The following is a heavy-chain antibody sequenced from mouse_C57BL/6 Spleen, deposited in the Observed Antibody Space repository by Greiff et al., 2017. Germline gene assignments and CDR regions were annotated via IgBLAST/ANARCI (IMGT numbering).Heavy chain of an antibody. CDR2: IYPGSGNT. J-gene: IGHJ3*01. V-gene: IGHV1-76*01. CDR1: GYTFTDYY. CDR3: SKTAQATAGFAD. Sequence: QVQLQQSGAELVRPGASVKLSCKASGYTFTDYYINWVKQRPGQGLEWIARIYPGSGNTYYNEKFKGKATLTAEKSSSTAYMQLSSLTSEDSAFYFCSKTAQATAGFADWGQGALVTVAA. D-gene: IGHD3-2*02.